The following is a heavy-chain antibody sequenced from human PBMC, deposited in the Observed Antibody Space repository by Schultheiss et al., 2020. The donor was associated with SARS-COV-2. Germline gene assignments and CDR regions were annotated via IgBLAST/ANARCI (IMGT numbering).Heavy chain of an antibody. D-gene: IGHD6-25*01. CDR1: GGSISSGDYY. CDR2: IYYSGST. V-gene: IGHV4-30-4*01. J-gene: IGHJ6*02. Sequence: SETLSLTCTVSGGSISSGDYYWSWIRQPPGKGLEWIGYIYYSGSTYYNPSLKSRVTISVDTSKNQFSLKLSSVTAADTAVYYCARGPFSGRGMDVWGQGTTVTVSS. CDR3: ARGPFSGRGMDV.